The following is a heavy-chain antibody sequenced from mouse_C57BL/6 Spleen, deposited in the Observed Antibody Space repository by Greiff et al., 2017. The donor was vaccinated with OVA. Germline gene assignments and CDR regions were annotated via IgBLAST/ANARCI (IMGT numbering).Heavy chain of an antibody. J-gene: IGHJ3*01. CDR1: GFTFSSYA. CDR2: ISDGGSYT. CDR3: ASFDFAY. Sequence: DVKLVESGGGLVKPGGSLKLSCAASGFTFSSYAMSWVRQTPEKRLEWVATISDGGSYTYYPDNVKGRFTISRDNAKNNLYLQMSHLKSEDTAMYYCASFDFAYWGQGTLVTVSA. V-gene: IGHV5-4*03.